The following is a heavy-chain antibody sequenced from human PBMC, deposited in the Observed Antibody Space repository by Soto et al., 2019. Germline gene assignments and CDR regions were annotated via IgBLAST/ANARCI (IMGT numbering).Heavy chain of an antibody. CDR1: GYSFTSYW. J-gene: IGHJ5*02. CDR2: IYPGDSDT. D-gene: IGHD2-15*01. V-gene: IGHV5-51*01. Sequence: GESLKISCKGSGYSFTSYWIGWVRQMPGKGLEWMGIIYPGDSDTRYSPSFQGQVTISADKSISTAYLQWSSLKASDTAMYYCALAQGDCSGGSCYSPWFDPWGQGTLVTVSS. CDR3: ALAQGDCSGGSCYSPWFDP.